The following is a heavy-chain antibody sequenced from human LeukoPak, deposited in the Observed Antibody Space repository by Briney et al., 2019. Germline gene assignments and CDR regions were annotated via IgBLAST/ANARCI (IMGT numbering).Heavy chain of an antibody. J-gene: IGHJ6*02. CDR3: ASPGGVVPAAMGVGYYGMDV. D-gene: IGHD2-2*01. CDR2: ISSSGRSI. Sequence: GGSLRLSCAASGFTFSTHSMNWVRQAPGKGLEWVSSISSSGRSIYYADSVKGRFTISRDNAKNSLDLQMNSLRAEDTAVYYCASPGGVVPAAMGVGYYGMDVWGQGTLVTVSS. V-gene: IGHV3-21*04. CDR1: GFTFSTHS.